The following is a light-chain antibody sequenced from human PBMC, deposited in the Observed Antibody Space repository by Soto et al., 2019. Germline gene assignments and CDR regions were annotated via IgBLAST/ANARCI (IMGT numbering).Light chain of an antibody. CDR2: DAS. V-gene: IGKV3-11*01. Sequence: EIVLTQSRATLSLYPGERATLSCRASQSISSYLAWYQQKPGQAPRLLIYDASERATGIPARFSGSGSGTDFTLTISSLEPEDFAVYYCQERTDWPLTFGGGTKVDIK. CDR3: QERTDWPLT. CDR1: QSISSY. J-gene: IGKJ4*01.